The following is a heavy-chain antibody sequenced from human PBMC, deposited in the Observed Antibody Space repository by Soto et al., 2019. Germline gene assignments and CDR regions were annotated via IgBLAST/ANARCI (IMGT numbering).Heavy chain of an antibody. Sequence: APVKVSCKASGYTFTGYYMHWVRQAPGQGHERMGWINPNSGGTNYAQKFQGWVTMTRDTSISTAYMELSRLRSDDTAVYYCARVATLLSRYYYHYYVMDVSGQGTTVTVS. J-gene: IGHJ6*02. CDR1: GYTFTGYY. D-gene: IGHD5-12*01. CDR2: INPNSGGT. CDR3: ARVATLLSRYYYHYYVMDV. V-gene: IGHV1-2*04.